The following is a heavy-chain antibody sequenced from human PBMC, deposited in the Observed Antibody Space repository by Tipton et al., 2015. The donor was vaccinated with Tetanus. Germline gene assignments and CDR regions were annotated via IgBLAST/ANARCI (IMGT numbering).Heavy chain of an antibody. Sequence: QVQLVQSGAEVKKPGASVKDSCKASGYTFTSYYMHCVRQAPGQVLELMGIINPSGGSTSYAQKFQGRVTMTRDTSTSTVYMELSSLRSEDTAVYYCARGRAITMVYWGQGTLVTVSS. D-gene: IGHD3-10*01. CDR3: ARGRAITMVY. CDR1: GYTFTSYY. V-gene: IGHV1-46*01. J-gene: IGHJ4*02. CDR2: INPSGGST.